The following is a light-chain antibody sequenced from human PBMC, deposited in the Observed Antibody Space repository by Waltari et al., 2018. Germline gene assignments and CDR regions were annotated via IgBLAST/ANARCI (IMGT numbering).Light chain of an antibody. CDR3: ISYSSATPGNVV. Sequence: SALTQPASVSGSLGQSITFSCTGTSSDVGGYNYVAWYQQHPGKAPKLMIHDVSNRPWGVSIRFSGSKSGNPASLTISGLQADDEADYYCISYSSATPGNVVIGGGTKLTVL. V-gene: IGLV2-14*01. CDR2: DVS. CDR1: SSDVGGYNY. J-gene: IGLJ2*01.